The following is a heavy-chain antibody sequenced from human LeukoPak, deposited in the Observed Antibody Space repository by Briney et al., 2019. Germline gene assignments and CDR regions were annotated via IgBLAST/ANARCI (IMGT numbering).Heavy chain of an antibody. Sequence: GRSLRLSCAASGFTFSSYAMHWVRQAPGKGLEWVAVISYDGSNKYYADSVKGRFTISRDNSKNTLYLQMNSLRAEDTAVYYCARALEEYCSSTSCYLQQQLVPDYWGQGTLVTVSS. D-gene: IGHD2-2*01. CDR1: GFTFSSYA. J-gene: IGHJ4*02. CDR2: ISYDGSNK. CDR3: ARALEEYCSSTSCYLQQQLVPDY. V-gene: IGHV3-30*04.